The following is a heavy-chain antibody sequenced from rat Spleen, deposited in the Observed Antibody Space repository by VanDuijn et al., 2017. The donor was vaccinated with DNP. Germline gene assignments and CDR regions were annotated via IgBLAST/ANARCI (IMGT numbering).Heavy chain of an antibody. J-gene: IGHJ3*01. CDR2: ITRSGGSI. V-gene: IGHV5-31*01. Sequence: EVQLVESGGDLVQPGRSLTLSCFASGFTFNNYWMAWIRQVPGKGLEWVASITRSGGSIYYPDSVKGRFTISRDNAKSTLYLQMNSLRSEDMATYYCARPIYNNHGGFAYWGQGTLVTVSS. D-gene: IGHD1-10*01. CDR1: GFTFNNYW. CDR3: ARPIYNNHGGFAY.